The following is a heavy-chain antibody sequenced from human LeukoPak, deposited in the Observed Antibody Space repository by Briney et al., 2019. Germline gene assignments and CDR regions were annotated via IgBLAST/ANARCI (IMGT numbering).Heavy chain of an antibody. D-gene: IGHD3-9*01. V-gene: IGHV4-59*01. Sequence: SETLSLTCTVSGGSISSYYWSWLRQPPGKGLEWIGYIYYSGSTNYNPSLKSRVTISVDTSKNQFSLKLSSVTAADTAVYYCARDRRRYFDWLSRRQENAFDIWGQGTMVTVSS. CDR2: IYYSGST. CDR3: ARDRRRYFDWLSRRQENAFDI. J-gene: IGHJ3*02. CDR1: GGSISSYY.